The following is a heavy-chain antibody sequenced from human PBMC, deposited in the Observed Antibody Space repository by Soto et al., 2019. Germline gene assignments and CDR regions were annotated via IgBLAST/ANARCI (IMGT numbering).Heavy chain of an antibody. J-gene: IGHJ4*02. CDR1: GFTFSSHT. V-gene: IGHV3-30*04. Sequence: QVQLVESGGGVVQPGRSLRLSCAASGFTFSSHTMHWVRQAPGKGLEWMAVISFDGKNEYYADSVKGRFTISSDNSKHTLFLQMNSLRAEDTAVLYCARDAAHNSDDLDYWGQGNLVTVAS. CDR2: ISFDGKNE. CDR3: ARDAAHNSDDLDY. D-gene: IGHD2-15*01.